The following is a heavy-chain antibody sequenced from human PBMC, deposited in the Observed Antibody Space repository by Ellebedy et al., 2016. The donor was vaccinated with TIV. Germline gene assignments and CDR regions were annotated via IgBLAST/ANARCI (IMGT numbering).Heavy chain of an antibody. CDR2: IYSGGST. CDR3: AKGALWFGEIDAFDV. J-gene: IGHJ3*01. D-gene: IGHD3-10*01. CDR1: GFTVSSNY. V-gene: IGHV3-53*01. Sequence: GGSLRLXCAASGFTVSSNYMSWVRQAPGKGLEWVSVIYSGGSTYYADSVRGRFTISRDNSKNTLYLHMSSLRVEDTAVYYCAKGALWFGEIDAFDVWGQGTMVTVSS.